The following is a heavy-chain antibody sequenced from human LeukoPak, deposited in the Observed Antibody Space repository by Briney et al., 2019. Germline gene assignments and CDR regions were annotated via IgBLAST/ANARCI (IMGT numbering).Heavy chain of an antibody. CDR2: IYYSGST. Sequence: SETLSLTCTVSGGTIRNYYWSWIRQPPGKGLEWIGNIYYSGSTNYNPSLKSRVTISVDTSKNQFSLKLSSVTAADTAVYYCARSYGSGNDYWGQGTLVTVSS. CDR3: ARSYGSGNDY. J-gene: IGHJ4*02. D-gene: IGHD3-10*01. CDR1: GGTIRNYY. V-gene: IGHV4-59*08.